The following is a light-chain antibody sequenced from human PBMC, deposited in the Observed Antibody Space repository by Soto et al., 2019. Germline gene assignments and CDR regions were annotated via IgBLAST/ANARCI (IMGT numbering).Light chain of an antibody. J-gene: IGKJ2*01. Sequence: EIELTQSPVTLSLSPGERATLSCRASQSVSSNYLAWYQQKPGQAPRLLIYGASSRATGIPDRFSGSGSGTDFTLTISRLEPEDLAVYYCQQYISSPYTFGQGTKVDIK. V-gene: IGKV3-20*01. CDR3: QQYISSPYT. CDR2: GAS. CDR1: QSVSSNY.